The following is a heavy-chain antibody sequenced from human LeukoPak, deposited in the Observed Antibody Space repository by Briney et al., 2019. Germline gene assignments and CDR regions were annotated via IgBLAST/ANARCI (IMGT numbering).Heavy chain of an antibody. CDR3: ARGRVGATTRWFDP. D-gene: IGHD1-26*01. V-gene: IGHV3-21*01. J-gene: IGHJ5*02. CDR1: GFTFSSYS. Sequence: GGSLRLSCAASGFTFSSYSMNWVRQAPGKGLEWVSSISSSSSYIYYADSVKGRFTISGDNAKNSLYLQMNSLRAEDTAVYYCARGRVGATTRWFDPWGQGTLVTVSS. CDR2: ISSSSSYI.